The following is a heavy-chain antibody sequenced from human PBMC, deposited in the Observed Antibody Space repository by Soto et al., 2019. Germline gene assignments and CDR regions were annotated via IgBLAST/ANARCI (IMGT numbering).Heavy chain of an antibody. CDR1: GGSISSSSYY. CDR2: IYYSGST. V-gene: IGHV4-39*01. Sequence: SETLSLTCTVSGGSISSSSYYWGWIRQPPGKGLEWIGSIYYSGSTYYNPSLKSRVTISVDTSKNQFSLKLSSVTAADTAVYYCARQRIILKETRPDYYYYYGMDVWGQGTTVTVSS. D-gene: IGHD2-15*01. J-gene: IGHJ6*02. CDR3: ARQRIILKETRPDYYYYYGMDV.